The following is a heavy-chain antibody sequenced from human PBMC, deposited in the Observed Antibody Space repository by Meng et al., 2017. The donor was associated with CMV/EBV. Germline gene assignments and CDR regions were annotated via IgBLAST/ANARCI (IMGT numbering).Heavy chain of an antibody. CDR2: IIPILGIA. J-gene: IGHJ4*02. D-gene: IGHD6-19*01. Sequence: SVKVSCKASGGTFSSYTISWVRQAPGQGLEWMGRIIPILGIANYAQKFQGRVTITADKSTSTAYMELSSLRSEDTAVYYCARWGGTYRLALGYFDYWGQGTLVTVSS. CDR1: GGTFSSYT. CDR3: ARWGGTYRLALGYFDY. V-gene: IGHV1-69*02.